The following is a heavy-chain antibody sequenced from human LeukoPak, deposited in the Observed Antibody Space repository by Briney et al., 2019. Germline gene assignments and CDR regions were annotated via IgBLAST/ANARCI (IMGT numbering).Heavy chain of an antibody. Sequence: GASVNVSCKASGYTFTAYYIHWVRQAPGQGLEWMGWINPNSGGTNSAQKFQGRVTMTRDTSISTAYMELSRLTSDDTAVYYCTRYDYWGQGTLLTVSS. J-gene: IGHJ4*02. CDR2: INPNSGGT. CDR1: GYTFTAYY. V-gene: IGHV1-2*02. CDR3: TRYDY.